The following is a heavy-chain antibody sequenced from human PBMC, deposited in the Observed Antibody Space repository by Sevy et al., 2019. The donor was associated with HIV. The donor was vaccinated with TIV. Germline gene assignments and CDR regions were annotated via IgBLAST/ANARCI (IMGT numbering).Heavy chain of an antibody. D-gene: IGHD3-9*01. V-gene: IGHV5-51*01. CDR3: VIGGRDSYVRYNDWHADY. J-gene: IGHJ4*02. CDR2: IYPSDSEI. Sequence: RGESLKISCKGSGYSFTTYWIGWVRQMPGKDLEWIGIIYPSDSEIRCSPPFQGQVTISADKSISTAYLQWSSLKASDSAVYYCVIGGRDSYVRYNDWHADYWGQGTLVTVSS. CDR1: GYSFTTYW.